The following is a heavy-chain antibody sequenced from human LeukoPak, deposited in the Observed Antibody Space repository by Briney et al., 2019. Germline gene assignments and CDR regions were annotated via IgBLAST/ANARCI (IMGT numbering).Heavy chain of an antibody. D-gene: IGHD6-13*01. CDR3: AKGEGSSWLTPFDY. V-gene: IGHV3-23*01. CDR2: IINSGGNT. CDR1: GFTFSNYA. Sequence: GGSLRLSCAASGFTFSNYAMSWVRQAPGKGLEWVSAIINSGGNTYYADSVKGRFTISRDNSKNTLHLQMNSLRAEDTAVYYCAKGEGSSWLTPFDYWGQGTLVTVSS. J-gene: IGHJ4*02.